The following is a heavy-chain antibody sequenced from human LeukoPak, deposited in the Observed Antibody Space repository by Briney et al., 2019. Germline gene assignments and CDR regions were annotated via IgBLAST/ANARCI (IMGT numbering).Heavy chain of an antibody. Sequence: ASVKLFCKASLYTFTCIHMHWLLQAPGQGLEWMGWINPNSGGTNYAQKFQGRVTMTRDTSISTAYSELSRLRSDDTAVYYCGINRTRKALNIWGQGTMVTVSS. CDR2: INPNSGGT. D-gene: IGHD3-16*02. V-gene: IGHV1-2*02. J-gene: IGHJ3*02. CDR1: LYTFTCIH. CDR3: GINRTRKALNI.